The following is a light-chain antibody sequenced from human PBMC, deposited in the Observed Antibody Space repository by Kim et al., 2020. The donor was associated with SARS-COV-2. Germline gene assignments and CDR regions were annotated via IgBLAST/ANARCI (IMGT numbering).Light chain of an antibody. CDR1: NIGSKS. CDR2: YDS. J-gene: IGLJ2*01. Sequence: APGKTARITCGGNNIGSKSVHWYQQKPGQAPGLVIYYDSDRPSGIPERFSGSNSGNTATLTISRVEAGDEADYYCQVWDSSSDHLVFGGGTQLTVL. CDR3: QVWDSSSDHLV. V-gene: IGLV3-21*04.